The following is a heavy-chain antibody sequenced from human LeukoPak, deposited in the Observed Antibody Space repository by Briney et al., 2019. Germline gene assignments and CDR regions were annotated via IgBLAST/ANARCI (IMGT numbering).Heavy chain of an antibody. D-gene: IGHD3-16*01. CDR2: IIPSDGFT. Sequence: ASVKVSCKASGYTVSSYYVHWVRQAPGQGLEWRGMIIPSDGFTSYAQKFQGRVTMTTDTSTSTAYMELSSLRSEDTAVYYCATAPRIQLVTFGGAIFDYWGQGTLVTVSS. V-gene: IGHV1-46*01. CDR1: GYTVSSYY. CDR3: ATAPRIQLVTFGGAIFDY. J-gene: IGHJ4*02.